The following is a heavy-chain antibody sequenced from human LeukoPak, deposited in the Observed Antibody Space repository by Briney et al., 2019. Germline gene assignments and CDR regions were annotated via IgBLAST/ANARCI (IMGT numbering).Heavy chain of an antibody. CDR3: AKDFRIGYSAHFDY. V-gene: IGHV3-23*01. J-gene: IGHJ4*02. Sequence: GGSLRLSCVGSGFTFRSHAMSWVRQAPEKGLEFVSGIYENGGTTYYADSVKGRFSISRDNSKNTLYLQMDSLRGEDTVVYYCAKDFRIGYSAHFDYWGQGALVAVSS. CDR1: GFTFRSHA. CDR2: IYENGGTT. D-gene: IGHD2-21*01.